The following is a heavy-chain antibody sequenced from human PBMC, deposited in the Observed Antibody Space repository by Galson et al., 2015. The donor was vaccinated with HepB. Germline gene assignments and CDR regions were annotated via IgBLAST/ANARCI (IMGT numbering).Heavy chain of an antibody. CDR2: IWYDGSNK. D-gene: IGHD3-3*01. CDR3: TRHPTTFYDFWSCYSDNWFDP. V-gene: IGHV3-33*01. Sequence: SLRLSGAASGFTFSSYGMHWVRQAPGKGLEWVAGIWYDGSNKHYADSVQGRFTISSDNSKNTLYLQVNSLRAEDTALYYCTRHPTTFYDFWSCYSDNWFDPLGQRTLVIVSS. J-gene: IGHJ5*02. CDR1: GFTFSSYG.